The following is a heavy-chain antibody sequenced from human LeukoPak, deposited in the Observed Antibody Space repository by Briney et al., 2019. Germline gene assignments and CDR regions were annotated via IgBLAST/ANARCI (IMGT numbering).Heavy chain of an antibody. J-gene: IGHJ6*03. D-gene: IGHD6-13*01. CDR3: ARLGHTTLRAAAVSGAVYYYYYMDV. Sequence: SETLSLTCTVSGGSISSYYWSWIRQPPGKGLEWIGYIYTSGSTNYNPSLKSRVTISVDTSKNQFSLKLSSVTAADTAVYYCARLGHTTLRAAAVSGAVYYYYYMDVWGKGTTVTVSS. CDR1: GGSISSYY. CDR2: IYTSGST. V-gene: IGHV4-4*09.